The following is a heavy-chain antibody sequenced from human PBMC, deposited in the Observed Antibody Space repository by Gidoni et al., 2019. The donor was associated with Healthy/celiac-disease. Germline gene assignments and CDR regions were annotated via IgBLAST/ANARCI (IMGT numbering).Heavy chain of an antibody. D-gene: IGHD3-22*01. V-gene: IGHV4-39*01. Sequence: QLQLQESGPGLVKPSETLSLTCTVSGGSISSSSYYWGWIRQPPGKGLEWIGSIYYSGSTYYNPSLKSRVTISVDTSKNQFSLKLSSVTAADTAVYYCAPDSSGYPPHAFDIWGQGTMVTVSS. J-gene: IGHJ3*02. CDR2: IYYSGST. CDR3: APDSSGYPPHAFDI. CDR1: GGSISSSSYY.